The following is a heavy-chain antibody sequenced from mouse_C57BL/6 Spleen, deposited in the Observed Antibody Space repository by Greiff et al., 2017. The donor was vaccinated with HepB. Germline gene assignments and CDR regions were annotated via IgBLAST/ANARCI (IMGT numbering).Heavy chain of an antibody. CDR1: GYSITSGYY. D-gene: IGHD1-1*02. CDR2: ISYDGSN. J-gene: IGHJ4*01. Sequence: EVQLQESGPGLVKPSQSLSLTCSVTGYSITSGYYWNWIRQFPGNKLEWMGYISYDGSNNYNPSLKNRISITRDTSKNTFFLKLNSVTTEDTATYYCARERGFPYAMDYWGQGTSVTVSS. V-gene: IGHV3-6*01. CDR3: ARERGFPYAMDY.